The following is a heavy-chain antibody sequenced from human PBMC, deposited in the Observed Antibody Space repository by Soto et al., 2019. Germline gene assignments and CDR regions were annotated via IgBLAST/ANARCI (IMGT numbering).Heavy chain of an antibody. Sequence: GGSLRLSCAASGLTFSDYYMSWIRQAPGKGLEWVSYISSSSSYTNYADSVKGRFTISRDNAKNSLYLQMNSLRAEDTAVYYCARDKITGLFDYWGQGTLVTVSS. D-gene: IGHD2-8*02. CDR2: ISSSSSYT. CDR1: GLTFSDYY. CDR3: ARDKITGLFDY. J-gene: IGHJ4*02. V-gene: IGHV3-11*05.